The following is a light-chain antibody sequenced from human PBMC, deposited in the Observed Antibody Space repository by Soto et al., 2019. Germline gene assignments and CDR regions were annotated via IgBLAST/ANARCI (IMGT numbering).Light chain of an antibody. Sequence: QSALTQPASVSGSPGQSITISCTGTSSDVGGYNYVSWYQQHPGKAPKLMIYDVSNRPSGVSTRFSGSKSGNTASLTISGLQAEDEADYYCSSYISSSTLVVFGGWTKLTVL. CDR1: SSDVGGYNY. CDR2: DVS. J-gene: IGLJ2*01. V-gene: IGLV2-14*03. CDR3: SSYISSSTLVV.